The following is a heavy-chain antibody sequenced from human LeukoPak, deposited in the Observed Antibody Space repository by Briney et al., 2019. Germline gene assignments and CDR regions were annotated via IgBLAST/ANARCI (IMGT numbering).Heavy chain of an antibody. CDR3: ARPLYTGGFDI. CDR1: GGSISSYY. V-gene: IGHV4-59*01. J-gene: IGHJ3*02. Sequence: TSETLSLTCTVSGGSISSYYWSWIRQPPGKGLEWIGYTYYSGSTNYNPSLKSRVTISVDTSKNQFSLKLSSVTAADTAVYYCARPLYTGGFDIWGQGTMVTVSS. D-gene: IGHD2-2*02. CDR2: TYYSGST.